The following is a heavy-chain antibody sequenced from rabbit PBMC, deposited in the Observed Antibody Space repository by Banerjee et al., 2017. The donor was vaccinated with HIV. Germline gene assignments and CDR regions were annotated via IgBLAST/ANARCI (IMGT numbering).Heavy chain of an antibody. CDR2: INTSSGNT. CDR3: AREPYAGSRHSTYNL. CDR1: GFSLSNKYV. V-gene: IGHV1S45*01. D-gene: IGHD8-1*01. Sequence: QEQLEESGGDLVKPEGSLTLTCTASGFSLSNKYVMCWVRQAPGKGLEWIACINTSSGNTVYATWAKGRFTISKTSWTTVTLQMTSLTAADTATYFCAREPYAGSRHSTYNLWGQGTLVTVS. J-gene: IGHJ4*01.